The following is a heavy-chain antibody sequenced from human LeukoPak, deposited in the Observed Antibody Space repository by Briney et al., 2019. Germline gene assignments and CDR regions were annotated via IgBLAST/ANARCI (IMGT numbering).Heavy chain of an antibody. V-gene: IGHV3-48*01. Sequence: PGGSLRLSCAASGFTFSSYSMNWVRQAPGKGLEWVSYISGSSSTIYYADSVRGRFTISRDNAKNSLYLQMNSLRAEDTAVYYCARDQGSGYQSRGFDYWGQGTLVTVSS. J-gene: IGHJ4*02. CDR3: ARDQGSGYQSRGFDY. CDR1: GFTFSSYS. D-gene: IGHD5-12*01. CDR2: ISGSSSTI.